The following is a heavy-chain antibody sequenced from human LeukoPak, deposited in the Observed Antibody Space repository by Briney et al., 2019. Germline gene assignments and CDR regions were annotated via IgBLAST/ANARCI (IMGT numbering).Heavy chain of an antibody. V-gene: IGHV3-23*01. D-gene: IGHD4-17*01. J-gene: IGHJ4*02. CDR1: GFTFSRYA. Sequence: RLSCAASGFTFSRYAMNWVRQAPGKGLEWVSTISGSGGSTYYADSVKGRFTISRDTSKNTLYLQMNSLRAEDTAVYYCAKAAWAHDYGDPMGYWGQGTLVTVSS. CDR3: AKAAWAHDYGDPMGY. CDR2: ISGSGGST.